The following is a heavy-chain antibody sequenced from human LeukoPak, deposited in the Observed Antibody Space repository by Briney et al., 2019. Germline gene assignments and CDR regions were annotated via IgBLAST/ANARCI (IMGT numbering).Heavy chain of an antibody. Sequence: SETLSLTCTVSGGSISSYYWSWIRQPAGKGLEWIGRIYTSGSTNYNPSLKSRVTMSVDTSKNQFSLKLSSVTAADTAVYYCARDYYDSSGSYDAFDIWGQGTLITVSS. J-gene: IGHJ3*02. CDR1: GGSISSYY. D-gene: IGHD3-22*01. CDR3: ARDYYDSSGSYDAFDI. CDR2: IYTSGST. V-gene: IGHV4-4*07.